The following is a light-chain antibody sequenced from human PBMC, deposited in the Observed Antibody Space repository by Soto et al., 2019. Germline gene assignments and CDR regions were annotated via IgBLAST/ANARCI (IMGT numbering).Light chain of an antibody. CDR3: QQRLFWPLFT. V-gene: IGKV3-11*01. CDR1: QNIHSF. Sequence: EIVLTQSPATVSLSPRESATLSCRASQNIHSFLAWYQQRPGQAPRLLIYDASFRATAIPASFNGSGSGTDFTLTITRLEPEDFAVYYCQQRLFWPLFTFGQGTRLEIK. J-gene: IGKJ2*01. CDR2: DAS.